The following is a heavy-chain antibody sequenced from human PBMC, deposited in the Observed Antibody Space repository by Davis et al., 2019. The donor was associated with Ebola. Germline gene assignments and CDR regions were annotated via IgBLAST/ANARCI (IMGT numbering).Heavy chain of an antibody. J-gene: IGHJ4*02. CDR3: AKGMATILDY. Sequence: GESLKISCAASGFTFSGSAMHWVRQASGKGLEWVGRIRSKANSYATAYAASVKGRFTISRDDSKNTLYLQMNSLRAEDTAVYYCAKGMATILDYWGQGTLVTVSS. V-gene: IGHV3-73*01. D-gene: IGHD5-24*01. CDR1: GFTFSGSA. CDR2: IRSKANSYAT.